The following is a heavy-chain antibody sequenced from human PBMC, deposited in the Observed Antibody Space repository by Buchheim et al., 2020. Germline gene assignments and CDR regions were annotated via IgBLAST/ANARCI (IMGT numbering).Heavy chain of an antibody. J-gene: IGHJ4*02. Sequence: QVPLKESGPALVKPTQTLTLTCTFSGFSLTTSGMRVSWIRQPPGKALEWLARIDWDDDKFYSTSLKTRLTISKDTSKTTVVLTMTNMDHVDTATYYCARMRRAYDYFDYWGQGTL. CDR1: GFSLTTSGMR. CDR3: ARMRRAYDYFDY. D-gene: IGHD5-12*01. CDR2: IDWDDDK. V-gene: IGHV2-70*04.